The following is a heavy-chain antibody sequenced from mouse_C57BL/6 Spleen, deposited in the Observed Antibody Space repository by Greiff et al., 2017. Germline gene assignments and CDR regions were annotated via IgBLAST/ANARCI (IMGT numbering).Heavy chain of an antibody. D-gene: IGHD2-1*01. CDR3: APRDLLGDY. J-gene: IGHJ4*01. CDR2: IEPADSST. CDR1: GYTFTSYW. Sequence: VQLQQPGAELVQPAASVTLSCKASGYTFTSYWMQWVQQRPGQGLEWLGEIEPADSSTNYNQKFTGKATLTVDTSSSTAYMQLSSLTSEDSAVYYCAPRDLLGDYWGQGTSVTVSS. V-gene: IGHV1-50*01.